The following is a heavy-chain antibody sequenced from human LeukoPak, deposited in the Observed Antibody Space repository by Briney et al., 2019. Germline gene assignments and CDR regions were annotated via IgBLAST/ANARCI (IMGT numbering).Heavy chain of an antibody. Sequence: SDTLSLTCNVSGGSISSYYWSWIRQPPGKGLEWIGYIYYSGSTNYNPSLKSRVTISVDTSKSQFSLKLSSVTAADTAVYYCARLGGYGYFDYWGQGTLVTVSS. D-gene: IGHD5-12*01. J-gene: IGHJ4*02. V-gene: IGHV4-59*07. CDR3: ARLGGYGYFDY. CDR2: IYYSGST. CDR1: GGSISSYY.